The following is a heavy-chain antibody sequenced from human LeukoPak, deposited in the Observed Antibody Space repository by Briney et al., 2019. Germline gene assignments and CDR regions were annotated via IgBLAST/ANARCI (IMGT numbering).Heavy chain of an antibody. J-gene: IGHJ4*02. CDR3: ARAVLY. Sequence: SETLSLTCTVSGYSSSSDYYWGWIRQPPGKGLEWIGSIHHSGSTYYNPSLKSRVTISVDTSKNQFSLYLSSVTAADTAVYYCARAVLYWGQGTLVTVSS. CDR1: GYSSSSDYY. V-gene: IGHV4-38-2*02. CDR2: IHHSGST.